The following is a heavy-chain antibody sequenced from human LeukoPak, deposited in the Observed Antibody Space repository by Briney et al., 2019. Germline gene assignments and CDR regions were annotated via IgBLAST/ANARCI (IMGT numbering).Heavy chain of an antibody. CDR1: GFTFNTYN. D-gene: IGHD3-10*01. Sequence: GGSLRLSCAASGFTFNTYNMNWVRQAPGKGLEWVSSISSSSSYIYYADSVKGRFTISRDNAKNSLYLQMNSLRAEDTAVYYLSGLGFYLVGGVWGKGTTVTISS. J-gene: IGHJ6*04. V-gene: IGHV3-21*01. CDR2: ISSSSSYI. CDR3: SGLGFYLVGGV.